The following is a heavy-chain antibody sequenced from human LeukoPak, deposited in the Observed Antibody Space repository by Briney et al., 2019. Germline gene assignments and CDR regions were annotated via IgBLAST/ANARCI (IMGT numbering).Heavy chain of an antibody. V-gene: IGHV4-38-2*02. CDR1: GYSISSGYY. Sequence: SETLSLTCTVSGYSISSGYYWGWIRQPPGKGLEWIGSIYHSGSTYYNPSLKSRVTISVDTSKNQFSLKLSSVTAADTAVYYCARSARNCSGGSCCQYYYYYYMNVWGKGTTVTISS. CDR2: IYHSGST. D-gene: IGHD2-15*01. J-gene: IGHJ6*03. CDR3: ARSARNCSGGSCCQYYYYYYMNV.